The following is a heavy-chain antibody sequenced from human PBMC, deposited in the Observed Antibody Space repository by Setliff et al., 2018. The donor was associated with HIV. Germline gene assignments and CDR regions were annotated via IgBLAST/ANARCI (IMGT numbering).Heavy chain of an antibody. CDR2: IIPIFDTA. CDR1: GGTFSSYA. Sequence: SVKVSCKASGGTFSSYAISWVRQAPGQGLEWMGGIIPIFDTANYAQKFQGRVTITADESTSTAYMELSSLRSEDTAVYYCARRQRKVGGGVALDYWGQGTLVTVSS. CDR3: ARRQRKVGGGVALDY. J-gene: IGHJ4*02. V-gene: IGHV1-69*13. D-gene: IGHD1-26*01.